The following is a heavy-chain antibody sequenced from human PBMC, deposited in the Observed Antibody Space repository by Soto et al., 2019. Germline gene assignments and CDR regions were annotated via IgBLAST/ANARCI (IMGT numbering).Heavy chain of an antibody. CDR3: ATGDLTAGELFFGY. V-gene: IGHV4-31*03. Sequence: SETLSLTCTVSGDYISKNAYCNWIRQHPGKGLEWIGYNQYSGNPFYNPSLRSRATISVDASQNQFSLRLTSATAADTAVYYCATGDLTAGELFFGYWGRGALVTVSS. CDR2: NQYSGNP. J-gene: IGHJ4*02. CDR1: GDYISKNAY. D-gene: IGHD3-10*01.